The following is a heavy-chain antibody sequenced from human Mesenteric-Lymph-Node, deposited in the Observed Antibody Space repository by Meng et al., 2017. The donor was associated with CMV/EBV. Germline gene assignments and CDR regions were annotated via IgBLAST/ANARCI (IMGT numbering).Heavy chain of an antibody. J-gene: IGHJ6*02. D-gene: IGHD3-10*01. CDR1: GYTFSSYA. V-gene: IGHV1-69*10. CDR3: ARRMVRGVRGEYYYYGMDV. CDR2: IIPILGIA. Sequence: SVKVSCKASGYTFSSYAISWVRQAPGQGLEWMGGIIPILGIANYAQKFQGRVTITADKSTSTAYMELSSLRSEDTAVYYCARRMVRGVRGEYYYYGMDVWGQGTTVTVSS.